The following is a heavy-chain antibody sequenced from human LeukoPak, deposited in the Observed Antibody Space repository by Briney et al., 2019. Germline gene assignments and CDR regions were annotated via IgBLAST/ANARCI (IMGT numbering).Heavy chain of an antibody. CDR2: INHSGST. CDR3: AREVHYYDSSGYPYYYYYMDV. D-gene: IGHD3-22*01. V-gene: IGHV4-34*01. CDR1: GGSFSGYY. Sequence: PSETLSLTCAVYGGSFSGYYWSWIRQPPGKGLEWIGEINHSGSTNYNPSLKSRFTISVDTSKNQFSLKLTSVYAADKAVYYCAREVHYYDSSGYPYYYYYMDVWGKGTTVTISS. J-gene: IGHJ6*03.